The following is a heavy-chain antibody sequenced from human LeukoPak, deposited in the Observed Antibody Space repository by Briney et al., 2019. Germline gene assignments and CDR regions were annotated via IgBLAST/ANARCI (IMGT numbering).Heavy chain of an antibody. CDR2: IWYDGSNK. J-gene: IGHJ4*02. V-gene: IGHV3-33*01. CDR3: ARDGAARSFDY. CDR1: GFTFSSYG. Sequence: GRSLRLSCAASGFTFSSYGMHWVRQAPGKGLDWVAVIWYDGSNKYYADSVKGRFTVSRDNSKNTLYLQMNSLRAEDTAVYYCARDGAARSFDYWGQGSLVTVSS. D-gene: IGHD6-6*01.